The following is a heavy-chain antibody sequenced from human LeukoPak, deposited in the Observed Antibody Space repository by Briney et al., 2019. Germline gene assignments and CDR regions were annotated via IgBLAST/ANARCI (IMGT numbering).Heavy chain of an antibody. Sequence: GGSPRLSCAASGFTFRNYWMSWVRQAPGKGQEWVANIKTDGGEKHYVDSVKGRFTISRDNAKNSLYLQMNSLRDEDTAVYYCTRDNNNLFDYWGQGTLVTVSS. J-gene: IGHJ4*02. CDR3: TRDNNNLFDY. V-gene: IGHV3-7*01. D-gene: IGHD1/OR15-1a*01. CDR2: IKTDGGEK. CDR1: GFTFRNYW.